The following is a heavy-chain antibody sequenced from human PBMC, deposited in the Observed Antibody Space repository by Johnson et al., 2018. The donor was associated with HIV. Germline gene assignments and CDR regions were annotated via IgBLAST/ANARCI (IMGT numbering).Heavy chain of an antibody. V-gene: IGHV3-30*14. CDR2: ISYDGSNK. Sequence: QEKLVESGGGLVQPGGSLRLSCAASGFTFSSYAMHWVRQAPGKGLEWVAVISYDGSNKYYADSVKGRFTISRDNSKNTLYLQMNSLRAEDTAVYYCARDRGYSSSSANAFDIWGQGTMVTVSS. CDR3: ARDRGYSSSSANAFDI. J-gene: IGHJ3*02. CDR1: GFTFSSYA. D-gene: IGHD6-6*01.